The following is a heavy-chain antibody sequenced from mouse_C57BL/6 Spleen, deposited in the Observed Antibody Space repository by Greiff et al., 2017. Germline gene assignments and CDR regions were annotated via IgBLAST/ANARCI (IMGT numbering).Heavy chain of an antibody. CDR1: GYAFSSSW. Sequence: QVQLQQSGPELVKPGASVKISCKASGYAFSSSWMNWVKQRPGKGLEWIGRIYPGDGDTNYNGTFKGKATLTADKSSSTAYMQLSSLTSEDSAVYCCAREGYYDYDGVWYYAMDYWGQGTSVTVSS. D-gene: IGHD2-4*01. CDR3: AREGYYDYDGVWYYAMDY. CDR2: IYPGDGDT. V-gene: IGHV1-82*01. J-gene: IGHJ4*01.